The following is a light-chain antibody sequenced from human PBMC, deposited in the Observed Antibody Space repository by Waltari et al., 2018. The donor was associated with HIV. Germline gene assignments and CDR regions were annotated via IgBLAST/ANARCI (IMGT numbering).Light chain of an antibody. J-gene: IGKJ4*01. CDR3: QQYNSFPFT. Sequence: DIQMTQSPSTLSASVGDRVTITCRASQSISNWLAWYQQKPGKAPKLLIYKASGLEGGVPSRFSGSGSGTEFTLTISSLQPDDFATYYCQQYNSFPFTFGGGTKVEI. CDR1: QSISNW. V-gene: IGKV1-5*03. CDR2: KAS.